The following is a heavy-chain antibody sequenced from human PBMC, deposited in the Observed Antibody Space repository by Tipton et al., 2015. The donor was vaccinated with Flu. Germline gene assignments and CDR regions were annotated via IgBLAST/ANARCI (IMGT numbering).Heavy chain of an antibody. CDR1: GYSISSGYY. CDR2: IYHSGST. CDR3: ARHTGDSVRGVIDY. J-gene: IGHJ4*02. Sequence: TLSLTCAVYGYSISSGYYWGWVRQPPGKGLEWIGTIYHSGSTYYNPSLKSRLTMSVDTSKNQFSLKLSSVTAADTAVYYCARHTGDSVRGVIDYWGQGTLVTVSS. D-gene: IGHD3-10*02. V-gene: IGHV4-38-2*01.